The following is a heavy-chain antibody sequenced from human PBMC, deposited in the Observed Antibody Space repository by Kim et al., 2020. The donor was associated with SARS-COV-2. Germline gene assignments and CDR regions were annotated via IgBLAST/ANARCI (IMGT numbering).Heavy chain of an antibody. CDR1: GGTFSNYA. Sequence: SVKVSCTASGGTFSNYAISWVRQAPGQGLEWMGEIIPLYGTLNDAQKFQDRLKITADESTTTVYMELSSLTSADTAVYYCARGSSGWLDHWGQGTLVTVSS. V-gene: IGHV1-69*13. D-gene: IGHD3-22*01. CDR2: IIPLYGTL. J-gene: IGHJ5*02. CDR3: ARGSSGWLDH.